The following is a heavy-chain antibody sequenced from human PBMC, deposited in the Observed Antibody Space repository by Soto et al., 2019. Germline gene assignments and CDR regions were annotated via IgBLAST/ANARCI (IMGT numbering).Heavy chain of an antibody. D-gene: IGHD3-10*01. Sequence: ASVKVSCKASGYTFTSYAMHWVRQAPGQRLEWMGWINAGNGNTKYSQKSQGRVTITRDTSASTAYMELSSLRSEDTAVYYCARDQYYYGSGSYYNVSYSYGMDVWGQGTTVTVSS. V-gene: IGHV1-3*01. J-gene: IGHJ6*02. CDR1: GYTFTSYA. CDR3: ARDQYYYGSGSYYNVSYSYGMDV. CDR2: INAGNGNT.